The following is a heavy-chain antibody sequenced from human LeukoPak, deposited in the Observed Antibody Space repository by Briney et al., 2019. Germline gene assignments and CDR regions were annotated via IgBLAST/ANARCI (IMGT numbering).Heavy chain of an antibody. V-gene: IGHV3-30*03. CDR1: GLTFSSYG. CDR3: ARERRGGYCGGDCYDAFDI. Sequence: PGGSLRLSCVVSGLTFSSYGMHWVRQAPGKGLEWLAVISYDGSNKYYADSVKGRFTISRDNAKNSLYLQMNSPRAEDTAVYYCARERRGGYCGGDCYDAFDIWGQGTMVTVSS. CDR2: ISYDGSNK. D-gene: IGHD2-21*02. J-gene: IGHJ3*02.